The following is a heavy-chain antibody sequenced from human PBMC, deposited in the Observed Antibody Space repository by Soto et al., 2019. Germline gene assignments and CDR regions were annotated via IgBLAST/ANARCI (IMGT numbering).Heavy chain of an antibody. CDR3: ADVRPYYYYYCMDV. Sequence: ASVKVSCKASGYPFTGYYMHWVRQAPGQGLEWMGWINPNSGGTNYAQKFQGRVTMTRDTSISTAYMELSRLRSDDTAVYYCADVRPYYYYYCMDVLGYGTTVTVSS. CDR2: INPNSGGT. CDR1: GYPFTGYY. J-gene: IGHJ6*02. V-gene: IGHV1-2*02. D-gene: IGHD4-17*01.